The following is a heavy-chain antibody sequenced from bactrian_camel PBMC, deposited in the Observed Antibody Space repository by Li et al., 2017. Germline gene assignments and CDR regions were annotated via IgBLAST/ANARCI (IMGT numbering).Heavy chain of an antibody. D-gene: IGHD2*01. CDR2: IDADGST. Sequence: HVQLVESGGGSVKAGGSLTLTCVASGYTYNHYCMGWFRLAPGKAREGVAIIDADGSTFYADYVRGRFTVSQDNAKNTLYLQMNSLKTEDTAVYYCMARGGYRCTTTYWGQGTQVTVS. J-gene: IGHJ4*01. CDR3: MARGGYRCTTTY. V-gene: IGHV3S6*01. CDR1: GYTYNHYC.